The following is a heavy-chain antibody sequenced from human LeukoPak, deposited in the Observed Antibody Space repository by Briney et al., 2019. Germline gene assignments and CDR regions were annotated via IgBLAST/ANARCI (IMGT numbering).Heavy chain of an antibody. D-gene: IGHD3-3*01. CDR1: GFTFSSYS. Sequence: GGSLRLSCAASGFTFSSYSMNWVRQAPGKGLEWVSYISSSSSTIYYADSVKGRFTISRDNAKNSLYLQMNSLRDEDTAVYYXXXXXDNFWSGYYSWDYWGQGTLVTVSS. J-gene: IGHJ4*02. CDR3: XXXXDNFWSGYYSWDY. CDR2: ISSSSSTI. V-gene: IGHV3-48*02.